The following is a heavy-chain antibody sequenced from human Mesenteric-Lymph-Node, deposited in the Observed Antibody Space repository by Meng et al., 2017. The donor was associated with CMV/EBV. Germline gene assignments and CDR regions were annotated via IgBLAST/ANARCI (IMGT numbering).Heavy chain of an antibody. J-gene: IGHJ4*02. CDR2: IYHSGST. CDR1: GDSITSSNW. V-gene: IGHV4-4*02. CDR3: ALNYPPDFDY. D-gene: IGHD1-7*01. Sequence: LTCAVSGDSITSSNWWIWVRQPPGRGLEWIGEIYHSGSTNNNPSLESRVTISVDKSKNLFSLKLTSVTAADTAVYYCALNYPPDFDYWGQGTLVTVSS.